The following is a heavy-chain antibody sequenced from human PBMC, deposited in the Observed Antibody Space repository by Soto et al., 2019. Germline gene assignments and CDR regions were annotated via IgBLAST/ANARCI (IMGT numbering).Heavy chain of an antibody. CDR2: IWYDGSNK. J-gene: IGHJ4*02. Sequence: HPGGSLRLSCAASGFTFSSYGMHWVRQAPGKGLEWVAVIWYDGSNKYYADSVKGRFTISRDNSKNTLYLQMNSLRAEDTAVYYCARDGRAATDLDYWGQGTLVTVSS. V-gene: IGHV3-33*01. D-gene: IGHD2-15*01. CDR1: GFTFSSYG. CDR3: ARDGRAATDLDY.